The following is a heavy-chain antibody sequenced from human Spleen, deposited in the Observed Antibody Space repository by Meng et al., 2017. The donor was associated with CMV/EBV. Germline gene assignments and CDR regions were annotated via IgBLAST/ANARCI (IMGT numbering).Heavy chain of an antibody. CDR1: GFTFSNYW. CDR3: ARGVAVAGTWFDP. D-gene: IGHD6-19*01. Sequence: GGSLRLSCAASGFTFSNYWMHWVRQPPGKGLVWVSRISPDGSNTAHADSVEGRFTISRDNAKNSLYLQMNSLRAEDTAVYYCARGVAVAGTWFDPWGQGTLVTVSS. CDR2: ISPDGSNT. V-gene: IGHV3-74*01. J-gene: IGHJ5*02.